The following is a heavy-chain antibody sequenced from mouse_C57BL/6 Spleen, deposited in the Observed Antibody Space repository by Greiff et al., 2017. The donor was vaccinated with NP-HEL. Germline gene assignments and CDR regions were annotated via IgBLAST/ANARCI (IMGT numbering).Heavy chain of an antibody. CDR3: ARGNLYYGNYCPWFAY. V-gene: IGHV1-78*01. CDR2: IYPRDGST. CDR1: GYTFTDHT. D-gene: IGHD2-1*01. J-gene: IGHJ3*01. Sequence: VQLQQSDAELVKPGASVKISCKVSGYTFTDHTIHWMKQRPEQGLEWIGYIYPRDGSTKYNEKFKGKATLTADKSSSTAYMQLNSLTSEDSAVYCWARGNLYYGNYCPWFAYWGQGTLVTVSA.